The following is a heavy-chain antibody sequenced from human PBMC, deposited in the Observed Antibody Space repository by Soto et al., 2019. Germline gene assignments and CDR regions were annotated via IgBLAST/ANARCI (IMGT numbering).Heavy chain of an antibody. D-gene: IGHD6-19*01. J-gene: IGHJ6*02. Sequence: WTWIRPPPGNGLEWIGYIYYSGTTNYNPSLKSRVTISVDTPKNQFSLKVSSVTAADTAVYYCARDLSSGWFETGTGGMDVWGQGTTVTVSS. V-gene: IGHV4-59*12. CDR3: ARDLSSGWFETGTGGMDV. CDR2: IYYSGTT.